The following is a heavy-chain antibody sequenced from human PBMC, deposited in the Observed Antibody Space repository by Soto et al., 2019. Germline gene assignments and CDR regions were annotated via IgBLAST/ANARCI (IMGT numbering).Heavy chain of an antibody. V-gene: IGHV4-61*01. Sequence: PSETLSLTCTVSGGSVSSGSYYWSWIRQPPGMGLEWIGYIYYSGSTNYNSSLKSRVTISVDTSKNQLSLKLSSVTAADTVVYYCAILRRYCSSTRCYEWFDPWGQGTVVTVSS. D-gene: IGHD2-2*01. J-gene: IGHJ5*02. CDR1: GGSVSSGSYY. CDR2: IYYSGST. CDR3: AILRRYCSSTRCYEWFDP.